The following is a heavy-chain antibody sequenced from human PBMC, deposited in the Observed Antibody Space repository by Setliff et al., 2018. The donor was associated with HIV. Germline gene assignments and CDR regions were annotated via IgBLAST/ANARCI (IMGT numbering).Heavy chain of an antibody. V-gene: IGHV4-4*09. J-gene: IGHJ2*01. CDR3: ARHPDSGFYYSPLLNNWYFDL. CDR1: GASISTYS. Sequence: NPSETLSLTCIVSGASISTYSWSWIRQSPGKGLECIGYISTSGSTNYNPSLKSRVTISLDTSKNQFSLKLTSVTAADTAVYYCARHPDSGFYYSPLLNNWYFDLWGPGTLVTVSS. CDR2: ISTSGST. D-gene: IGHD3-22*01.